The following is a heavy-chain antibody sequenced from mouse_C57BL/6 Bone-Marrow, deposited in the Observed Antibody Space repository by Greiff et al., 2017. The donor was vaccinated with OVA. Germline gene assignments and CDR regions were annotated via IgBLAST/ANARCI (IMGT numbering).Heavy chain of an antibody. Sequence: DVQLQESGPGMVKPSQSLSLTCTVTGYSITSGYDWHWIRHFPGNKLEWMGYISYSGSTNYNPSLKSRISITHDTSKNHFFLKLNSVTTEDTATYYCARDRYYGSSAWFAYWGQGTLVTVSA. V-gene: IGHV3-1*01. J-gene: IGHJ3*01. CDR1: GYSITSGYD. CDR2: ISYSGST. D-gene: IGHD1-1*01. CDR3: ARDRYYGSSAWFAY.